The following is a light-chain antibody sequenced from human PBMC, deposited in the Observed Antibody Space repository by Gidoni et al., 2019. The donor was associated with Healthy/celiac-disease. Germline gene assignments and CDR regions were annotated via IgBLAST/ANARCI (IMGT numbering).Light chain of an antibody. V-gene: IGKV3-20*01. J-gene: IGKJ5*01. CDR2: GAS. Sequence: EIVLTQSPGTLSLSPGERATLSCRATQRVSSSYLAWYQQKPGQAPRLLIYGASSRATGIPDRFSGSGFGTDFTLTISRLEPEDFAVYYCQQYGSSPITFGQGTRLEIK. CDR1: QRVSSSY. CDR3: QQYGSSPIT.